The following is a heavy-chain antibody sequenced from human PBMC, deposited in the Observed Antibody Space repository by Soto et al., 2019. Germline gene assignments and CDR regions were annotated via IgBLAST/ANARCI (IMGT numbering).Heavy chain of an antibody. CDR1: GYTFTSYA. CDR2: INAGNGNT. D-gene: IGHD6-6*01. V-gene: IGHV1-3*01. J-gene: IGHJ4*02. Sequence: QVQLVQSGAEVKKPGASVKVSCKASGYTFTSYAMHWVRQAPGQRLEWMGWINAGNGNTKYSQKLQGRVTMTTDTSTSTAYMELRSLRSDDTAVYYCARTYSKYFTSSETDYWGQGTLVTVSS. CDR3: ARTYSKYFTSSETDY.